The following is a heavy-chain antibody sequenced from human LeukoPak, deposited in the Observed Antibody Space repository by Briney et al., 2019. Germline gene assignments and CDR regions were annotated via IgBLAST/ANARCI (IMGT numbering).Heavy chain of an antibody. CDR1: GGSISSYY. D-gene: IGHD3-22*01. CDR3: ARNHYDSSGYYYDDAFDI. V-gene: IGHV4-4*07. Sequence: SETLSLTCTVSGGSISSYYWSWVRQPAGKGLEWIGRMYASGSSTYNPSLKSRVTMSVDTSKNQFSLKLSSVTAADTAVYYCARNHYDSSGYYYDDAFDIWGQGTMVTVSS. CDR2: MYASGSS. J-gene: IGHJ3*02.